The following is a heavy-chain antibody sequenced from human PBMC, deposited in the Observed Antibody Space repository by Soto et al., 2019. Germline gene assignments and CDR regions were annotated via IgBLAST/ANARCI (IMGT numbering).Heavy chain of an antibody. D-gene: IGHD3-22*01. CDR3: ATSPYSYDTSGYLDY. Sequence: QVQLVQSAAEVKKPGSSVTVSRRASGGTFSNYAINWVRQAPGQGLEWMAGISPLFGTTNYAQKFQGRVTITADESTSTAYMELTSLRSEDTAVLYCATSPYSYDTSGYLDYWGQGTVVTVPS. V-gene: IGHV1-69*12. CDR2: ISPLFGTT. CDR1: GGTFSNYA. J-gene: IGHJ4*02.